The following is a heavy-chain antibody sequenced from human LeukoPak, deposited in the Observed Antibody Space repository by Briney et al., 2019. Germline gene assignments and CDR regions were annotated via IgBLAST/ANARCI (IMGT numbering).Heavy chain of an antibody. J-gene: IGHJ4*02. V-gene: IGHV3-23*01. D-gene: IGHD6-19*01. CDR1: GFTFSNYA. CDR3: AKDPGLFSRGWDGDF. Sequence: GGSLRLSCAASGFTFSNYAISWVRQAPGKGLDWVSTIGGSGAKTFYADSVKGRFTIPRDNSQNTVHLQMNALGAEDTAVYYCAKDPGLFSRGWDGDFWGQGTQVTVSS. CDR2: IGGSGAKT.